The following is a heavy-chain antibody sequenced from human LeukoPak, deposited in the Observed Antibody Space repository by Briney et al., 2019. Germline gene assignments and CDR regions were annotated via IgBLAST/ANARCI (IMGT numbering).Heavy chain of an antibody. CDR1: GFTFSSYW. V-gene: IGHV3-7*03. D-gene: IGHD2-15*01. J-gene: IGHJ6*02. CDR2: IKLDVSET. Sequence: GGSLRLSCAASGFTFSSYWMTWVRQAPGKGLEWVANIKLDVSETYYVDSVRGRFTISRDNTKNSLYLQMDSLRAEDTAVYFCAKYCSGGSCYSGMDVWGHGTTVTVSS. CDR3: AKYCSGGSCYSGMDV.